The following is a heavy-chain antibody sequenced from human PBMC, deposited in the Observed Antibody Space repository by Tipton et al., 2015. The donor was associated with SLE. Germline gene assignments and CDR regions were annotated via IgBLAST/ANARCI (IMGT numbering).Heavy chain of an antibody. V-gene: IGHV4-4*02. CDR3: TRGSGAFDI. CDR1: GDSMNSDTW. Sequence: PGLVKPSGTLSLTCAVSGDSMNSDTWWSWVRQPPGKGLEWIGEIFHSGYTSYHPSLRSRVTILIDTSKRHFSLKMTSMTAADTALYYCTRGSGAFDIWGQGTLVTVSS. CDR2: IFHSGYT. J-gene: IGHJ3*02.